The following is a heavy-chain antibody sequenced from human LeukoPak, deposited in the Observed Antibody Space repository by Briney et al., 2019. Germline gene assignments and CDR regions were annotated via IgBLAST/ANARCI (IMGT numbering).Heavy chain of an antibody. Sequence: GGSLRLSCAASGFTVSSDYMSWVRQAPGKGLEWVLVIYSGGSTYYADSVKGRFTISRDNSKNTLYLQMNSLRAEDTAVYYCAREVIAAGGYWGQGTLVTVSS. V-gene: IGHV3-66*02. CDR3: AREVIAAGGY. D-gene: IGHD2-21*01. CDR1: GFTVSSDY. CDR2: IYSGGST. J-gene: IGHJ4*02.